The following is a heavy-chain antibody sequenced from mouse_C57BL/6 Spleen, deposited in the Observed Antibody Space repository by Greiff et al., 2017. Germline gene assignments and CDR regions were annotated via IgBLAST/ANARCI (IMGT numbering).Heavy chain of an antibody. CDR1: GYTFTSYW. CDR3: ATNWENYFDY. CDR2: IHPNSGST. D-gene: IGHD4-1*01. Sequence: QVQLQQPGAELVKPGASVKLSCKASGYTFTSYWMHWVKQRPGQGLAWIGMIHPNSGSTNYNEKFKSKATLTVDKSSSTAYMQLSSLTSEDSAVYYCATNWENYFDYWGQGTTLTVSS. V-gene: IGHV1-64*01. J-gene: IGHJ2*01.